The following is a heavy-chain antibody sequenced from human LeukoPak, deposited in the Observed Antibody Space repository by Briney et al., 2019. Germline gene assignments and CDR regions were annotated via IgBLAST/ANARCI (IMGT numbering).Heavy chain of an antibody. CDR1: GYTFTSYY. CDR2: INPSGGST. V-gene: IGHV1-46*01. CDR3: ARGWNTVVGATTWFDP. J-gene: IGHJ5*02. D-gene: IGHD1-26*01. Sequence: ASVKVSCKASGYTFTSYYMHWVRQAPGQGLEWMGIINPSGGSTSYAQKFQGRVTMTRDTSTSTVYMELSSLRSEDTAVYYCARGWNTVVGATTWFDPWGQGTLVTVSS.